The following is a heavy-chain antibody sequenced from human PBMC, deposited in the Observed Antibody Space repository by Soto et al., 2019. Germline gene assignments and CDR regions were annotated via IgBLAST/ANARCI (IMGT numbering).Heavy chain of an antibody. J-gene: IGHJ4*02. CDR1: GGTFSSYT. Sequence: GASVKVSCKASGGTFSSYTISWVRQAPGQGLEWMGRIIPILGIANYAQKFQGRVTITADKSTSTAYMELSSLRSEDTAVYYCARALYCSGGSCLNLPFDYWGQGTLVTVSS. D-gene: IGHD2-15*01. V-gene: IGHV1-69*02. CDR3: ARALYCSGGSCLNLPFDY. CDR2: IIPILGIA.